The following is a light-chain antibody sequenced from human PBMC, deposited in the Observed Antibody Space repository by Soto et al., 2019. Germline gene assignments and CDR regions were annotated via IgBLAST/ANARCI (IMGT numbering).Light chain of an antibody. J-gene: IGLJ1*01. CDR1: SSNVGSYKL. CDR2: EVN. CDR3: SSYTSSSTLYV. Sequence: QSALTQPASVSGSPGQSITISCTGTSSNVGSYKLVSWYQQHPGKAPKLMIFEVNKRPSGVSNRFSGSKSGNTASLTISGLQAEDEATYYCSSYTSSSTLYVFGTGTKLTVL. V-gene: IGLV2-14*02.